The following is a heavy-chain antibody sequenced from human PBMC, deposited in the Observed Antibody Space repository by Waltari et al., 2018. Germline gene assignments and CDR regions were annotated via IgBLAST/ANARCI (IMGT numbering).Heavy chain of an antibody. CDR3: ARDQWFAFDI. V-gene: IGHV3-7*01. Sequence: EVQLVESGGGLVQPGGSLRLSWAASGLPLSRYWMSWVRQAPGKGPEWVANIMTDGSEEYYVDSVRGRFTISRDNAKNSLYLQMNSLRPEDTAVYYCARDQWFAFDIWGHGTMVTVSS. CDR2: IMTDGSEE. D-gene: IGHD3-22*01. CDR1: GLPLSRYW. J-gene: IGHJ3*02.